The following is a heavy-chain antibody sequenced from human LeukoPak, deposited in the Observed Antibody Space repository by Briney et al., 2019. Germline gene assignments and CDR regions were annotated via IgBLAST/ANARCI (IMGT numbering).Heavy chain of an antibody. CDR3: ARRGFGTGDLDY. V-gene: IGHV5-51*01. CDR2: IYPGDSDT. Sequence: LGESLKVSCQGSGYSFSSYWIVWVRQMPGKGLEWMGIIYPGDSDTRYSPSFQGQVTISADKSISTAYLQWSSLRASDTAMYYCARRGFGTGDLDYWGQGTLVTVSS. J-gene: IGHJ4*02. CDR1: GYSFSSYW. D-gene: IGHD3-10*01.